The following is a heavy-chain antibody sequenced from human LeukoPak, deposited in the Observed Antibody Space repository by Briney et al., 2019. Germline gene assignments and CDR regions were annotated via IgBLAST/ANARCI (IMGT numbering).Heavy chain of an antibody. CDR3: ARGRAAAGNSWFDP. D-gene: IGHD6-13*01. CDR1: GYTFTSYA. CDR2: INAGNGNT. Sequence: ASVKVSCKASGYTFTSYAMHWVRQAPGQRLEWMGWINAGNGNTKYSQKFQGRVTITRDTSASTAYMELSSLRSEDMAVYYCARGRAAAGNSWFDPWGQGTLVTVSS. J-gene: IGHJ5*02. V-gene: IGHV1-3*01.